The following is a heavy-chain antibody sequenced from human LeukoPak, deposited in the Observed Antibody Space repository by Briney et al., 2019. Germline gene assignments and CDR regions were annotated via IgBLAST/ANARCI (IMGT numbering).Heavy chain of an antibody. CDR3: ARDRGSGWSLDY. CDR2: INPNSGGT. Sequence: ASVTVSCTASGYTFTVYYMHWVRQAPGQGLEWMGWINPNSGGTNYAQKFQGWVTMTRDTSISTAYMELSRLRSDDTAVYYCARDRGSGWSLDYWGQGTLVTVSS. V-gene: IGHV1-2*04. J-gene: IGHJ4*02. D-gene: IGHD6-19*01. CDR1: GYTFTVYY.